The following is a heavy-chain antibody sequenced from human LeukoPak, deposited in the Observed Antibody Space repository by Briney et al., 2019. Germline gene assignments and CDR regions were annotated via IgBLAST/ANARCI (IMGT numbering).Heavy chain of an antibody. CDR3: ARDRRNDYRAGMDV. J-gene: IGHJ6*02. D-gene: IGHD4-17*01. Sequence: SETLSLTCTVSGGSISSGGYYWSWIRQHPGKGLEWIGYIYYSGSTNYNPSLKSRVTISVDTSKSQFSLKLSSVTAADTAVYYCARDRRNDYRAGMDVWGQGTTVTVSS. V-gene: IGHV4-61*08. CDR2: IYYSGST. CDR1: GGSISSGGYY.